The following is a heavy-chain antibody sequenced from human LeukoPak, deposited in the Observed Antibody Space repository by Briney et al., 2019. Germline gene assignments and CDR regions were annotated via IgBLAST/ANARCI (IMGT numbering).Heavy chain of an antibody. CDR2: IWYDGSNK. J-gene: IGHJ5*02. V-gene: IGHV3-33*06. D-gene: IGHD3-22*01. CDR3: AKDSSGSGYPT. Sequence: GGSLRLSCAASGFTFSSYGMHWVRQAPGKGLVWVAVIWYDGSNKYYADSVKGRFTISRDNSKNTLYLQMNSLRAEDTAVYYCAKDSSGSGYPTWGQGTLVTVSS. CDR1: GFTFSSYG.